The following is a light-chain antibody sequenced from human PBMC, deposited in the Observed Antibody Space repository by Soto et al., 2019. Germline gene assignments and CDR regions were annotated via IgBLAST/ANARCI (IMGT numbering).Light chain of an antibody. J-gene: IGKJ5*01. CDR3: HSRA. V-gene: IGKV1-5*01. CDR2: DAS. Sequence: IHLTHTPSTFSASLGEDVTITCRASQTISRWLAWYQQKPGRAPKLLIYDASTLESGVPSRFSGSGSETEFTLTISRLQPDDFATYFCHSRAFGQGTRLEIK. CDR1: QTISRW.